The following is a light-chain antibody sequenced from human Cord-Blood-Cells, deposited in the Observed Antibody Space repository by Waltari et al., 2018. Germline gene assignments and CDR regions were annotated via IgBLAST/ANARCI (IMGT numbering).Light chain of an antibody. Sequence: QSALTQPASVSGSPGQSINISCSGTSSDDGSYNLVAGYQRHPGKAPNLMIHEGSKRPSGVSNRFSGSTSGNTASLTISGLQAEDEADYCCCSYAGSSTLVFGGRTKLTVL. J-gene: IGLJ2*01. CDR1: SSDDGSYNL. V-gene: IGLV2-23*01. CDR2: EGS. CDR3: CSYAGSSTLV.